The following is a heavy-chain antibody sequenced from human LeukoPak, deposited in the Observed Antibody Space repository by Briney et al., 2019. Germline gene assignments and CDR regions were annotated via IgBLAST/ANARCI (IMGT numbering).Heavy chain of an antibody. CDR1: GGSISSSSYY. J-gene: IGHJ5*02. Sequence: SETLSLTCTVSGGSISSSSYYWGWIRQPPGEGLEWIGSIYYSGSTYYNPSLKSRVTISVDTSKNQFSLKLSSVTAADTAVYYCARQPDSSSWYLGWFDPWGQGTLVTVSS. CDR3: ARQPDSSSWYLGWFDP. V-gene: IGHV4-39*01. D-gene: IGHD6-13*01. CDR2: IYYSGST.